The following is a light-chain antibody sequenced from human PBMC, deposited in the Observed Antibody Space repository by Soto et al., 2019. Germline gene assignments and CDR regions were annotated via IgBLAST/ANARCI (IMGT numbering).Light chain of an antibody. CDR1: QSVSSNY. Sequence: EIVLTQSPGTLSLSPGERATLSCRASQSVSSNYLAWYQQKPGQAPRLLIYGASSRVTGIPDRFSGSGSGTDFTLTISRLEPEDFAVYYCQHYGSSPETFGQGTKVDIK. CDR3: QHYGSSPET. J-gene: IGKJ1*01. CDR2: GAS. V-gene: IGKV3-20*01.